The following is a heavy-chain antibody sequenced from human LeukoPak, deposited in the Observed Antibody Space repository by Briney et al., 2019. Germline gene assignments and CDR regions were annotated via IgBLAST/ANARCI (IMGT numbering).Heavy chain of an antibody. V-gene: IGHV3-48*03. CDR2: ISSSGSTI. D-gene: IGHD3-10*01. Sequence: GGSLRLSCAASGFTFSSYEMNWVRQAPGKGLEWVSYISSSGSTIYYADSVKGRFTISRDNAKNSLYLQMNSLRAEDTAVYHCAYPGGRDYYYYAMDVWGPGTTVTISS. J-gene: IGHJ6*02. CDR1: GFTFSSYE. CDR3: AYPGGRDYYYYAMDV.